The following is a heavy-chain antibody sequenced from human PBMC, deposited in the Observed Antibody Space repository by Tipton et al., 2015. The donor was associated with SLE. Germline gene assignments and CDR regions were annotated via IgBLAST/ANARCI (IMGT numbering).Heavy chain of an antibody. CDR2: INHSGST. D-gene: IGHD3-3*01. J-gene: IGHJ6*03. CDR3: ARILNKNHYYYMDV. CDR1: GGSFSDYY. Sequence: TLSLTCTVYGGSFSDYYWSWIRQPPGKGLEWVGEINHSGSTNYIPSLKSRVTISVDTSKNQFSLKLSSVTAADTAVYYCARILNKNHYYYMDVRGKGTTVTVSS. V-gene: IGHV4-34*01.